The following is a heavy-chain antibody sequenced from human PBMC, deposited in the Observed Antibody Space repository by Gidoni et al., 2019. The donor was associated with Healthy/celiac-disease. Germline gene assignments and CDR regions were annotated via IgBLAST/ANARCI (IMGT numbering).Heavy chain of an antibody. D-gene: IGHD2-2*01. V-gene: IGHV3-21*01. CDR3: ARDPGDCSSTSCYARDYGMDV. CDR1: GFTFSSYS. CDR2: ISSSSSYI. J-gene: IGHJ6*02. Sequence: EVQLVESGGGLVKPGGSLRLSCAASGFTFSSYSMNWVRQAPGKGLEWVSSISSSSSYIYYADSVKGRFTISRDNAKNSLYLQMNSLRAEDTAVYYCARDPGDCSSTSCYARDYGMDVWGQGTTVTVSS.